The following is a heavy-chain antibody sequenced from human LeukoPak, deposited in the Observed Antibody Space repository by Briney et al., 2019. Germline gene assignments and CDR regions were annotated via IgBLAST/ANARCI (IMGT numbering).Heavy chain of an antibody. CDR1: GGTFSSYA. D-gene: IGHD6-19*01. Sequence: ASAKVSCKASGGTFSSYAISWVRQAPGQGLEWMGRIIPILGIANYAQKFQGRVTITADKSTSTAYMELSSLRSEDTAVYYCARGFAYSSGWPFDYWGQGTLVTVSS. CDR2: IIPILGIA. V-gene: IGHV1-69*04. J-gene: IGHJ4*02. CDR3: ARGFAYSSGWPFDY.